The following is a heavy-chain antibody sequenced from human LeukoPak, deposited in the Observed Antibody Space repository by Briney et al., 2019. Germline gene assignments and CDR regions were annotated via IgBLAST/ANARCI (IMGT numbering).Heavy chain of an antibody. CDR3: ATPRVAAAGNHADY. D-gene: IGHD6-13*01. CDR1: GYTFTSYD. CDR2: MTPNSGNT. Sequence: ASVKVSCKASGYTFTSYDINWGRQATGQGLEWMGEMTPNSGNTGYTQKSQGRVTRTRNTSISTAYMEVSSLRSEDTAVYYCATPRVAAAGNHADYWGQGTLVTVSS. J-gene: IGHJ4*02. V-gene: IGHV1-8*01.